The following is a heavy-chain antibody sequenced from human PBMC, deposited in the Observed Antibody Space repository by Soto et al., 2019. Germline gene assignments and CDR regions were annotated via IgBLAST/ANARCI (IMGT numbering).Heavy chain of an antibody. CDR3: AQSYDFWSGHLGGMDV. J-gene: IGHJ6*02. CDR2: IYYSGST. D-gene: IGHD3-3*01. Sequence: SETLSLTCTVSGGSISSYYWSWIRQPPGKGLEWIGYIYYSGSTNYNPSLKSRVTISVDTSKNQFSLKLSSVTAADTAVYYCAQSYDFWSGHLGGMDVWGQGTTVTVSS. V-gene: IGHV4-59*01. CDR1: GGSISSYY.